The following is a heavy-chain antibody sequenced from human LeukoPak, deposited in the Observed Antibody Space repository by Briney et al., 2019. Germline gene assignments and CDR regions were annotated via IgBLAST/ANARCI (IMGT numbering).Heavy chain of an antibody. CDR2: ISGSGGNT. J-gene: IGHJ4*02. CDR1: GFTFGSYA. Sequence: GGSLRLSCAASGFTFGSYAMSWVRQAPGKGLEWVSAISGSGGNTYYPDSVKGRFTISRDNSKNTLYLQMNSLRAEDTAVYYCAKDGYSSSGYDFDYWGQGTLVTVSS. V-gene: IGHV3-23*01. CDR3: AKDGYSSSGYDFDY. D-gene: IGHD6-13*01.